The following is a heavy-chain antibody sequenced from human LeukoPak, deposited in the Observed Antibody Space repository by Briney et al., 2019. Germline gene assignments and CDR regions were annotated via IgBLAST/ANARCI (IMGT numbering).Heavy chain of an antibody. CDR1: GFSLGTSGLR. Sequence: ESGPALVKPTQTLTLTCTLSGFSLGTSGLRGSWFRQPPGKALEWLARIVWDDDKFYSTSLKTRLTISKDTSKIHVVLTMTNMDPVDTATYYCARTPYGGGDCYVDYWGQGTLVTVSS. V-gene: IGHV2-70*04. J-gene: IGHJ4*02. D-gene: IGHD2-21*02. CDR2: IVWDDDK. CDR3: ARTPYGGGDCYVDY.